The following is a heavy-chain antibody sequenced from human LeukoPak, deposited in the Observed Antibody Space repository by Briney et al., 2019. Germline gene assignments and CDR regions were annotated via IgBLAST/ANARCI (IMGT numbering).Heavy chain of an antibody. CDR3: AKDLLYYGPGTYYNAAEYFQF. D-gene: IGHD3-10*01. CDR2: ISYDGYNK. V-gene: IGHV3-30*18. CDR1: GLPFSSYA. J-gene: IGHJ1*01. Sequence: GGPLRLSCAASGLPFSSYAMHWVRHAPGKGLEGVAVISYDGYNKDYADFVKGRFPISRDNSRNTLSLQMNSLRPEDTAVYYCAKDLLYYGPGTYYNAAEYFQFWGQGTQVTVSS.